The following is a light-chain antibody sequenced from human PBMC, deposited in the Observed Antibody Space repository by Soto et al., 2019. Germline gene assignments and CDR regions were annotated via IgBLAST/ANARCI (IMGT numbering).Light chain of an antibody. CDR2: GNI. J-gene: IGLJ3*02. V-gene: IGLV1-40*01. Sequence: QSVLTQPPSVSGAPGQRVTISCTGSSSNIGAGYDVHWYQQRPGTAPKLLIFGNINRPSGVPDRFSGSKSGTSASLAISGLQSEDEADYYCAAWDDSLNGWVFGGGTKLTVL. CDR3: AAWDDSLNGWV. CDR1: SSNIGAGYD.